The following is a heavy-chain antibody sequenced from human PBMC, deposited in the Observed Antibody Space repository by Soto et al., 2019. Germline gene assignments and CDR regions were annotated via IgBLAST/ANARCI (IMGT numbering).Heavy chain of an antibody. Sequence: GGSLRLSCAASGFTFSSYTMNWVRQAPGKGLECVSSISSTSSYIYYADSVKGRFTISRDNAKSSLYLQMNSLRAEDTAMYYCMIRRTPKPFDPCGQATLVTVSS. CDR2: ISSTSSYI. V-gene: IGHV3-21*01. CDR1: GFTFSSYT. CDR3: MIRRTPKPFDP. J-gene: IGHJ5*02. D-gene: IGHD3-22*01.